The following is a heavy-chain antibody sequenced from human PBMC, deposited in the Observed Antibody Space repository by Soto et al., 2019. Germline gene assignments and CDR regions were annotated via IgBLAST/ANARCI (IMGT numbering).Heavy chain of an antibody. CDR1: GFTFSSYA. CDR2: ISGSGGST. D-gene: IGHD4-17*01. CDR3: AKELTQIYGESLFDYFDY. Sequence: EVQLLESGGGLVQPGGSLRLSCAASGFTFSSYAMSWVRQAPGKGLEWVSAISGSGGSTYYADSVKGRFTISRDNSKNTLYLQMNSLRAEDTAVYYCAKELTQIYGESLFDYFDYWGQGTLVTVSS. V-gene: IGHV3-23*01. J-gene: IGHJ4*02.